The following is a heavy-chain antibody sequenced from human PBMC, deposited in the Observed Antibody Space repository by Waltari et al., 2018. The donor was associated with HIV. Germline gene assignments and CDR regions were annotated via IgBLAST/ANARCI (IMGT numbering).Heavy chain of an antibody. CDR1: GGSISSSSYY. V-gene: IGHV4-39*01. CDR2: IYYSGST. Sequence: QLQLQESGPGLVKPSETLSLTCTVSGGSISSSSYYWGWIRQPPGKGLEWIGSIYYSGSTYYNPSLKSRVTISVDTSKNQFSLKLSSVTAADTAVYYCARQAPSYCGGDCKTPYNWFDPWGQGTLVTVSS. J-gene: IGHJ5*02. D-gene: IGHD2-21*01. CDR3: ARQAPSYCGGDCKTPYNWFDP.